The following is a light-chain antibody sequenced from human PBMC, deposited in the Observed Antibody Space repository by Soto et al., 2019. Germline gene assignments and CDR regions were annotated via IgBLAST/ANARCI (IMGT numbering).Light chain of an antibody. J-gene: IGKJ4*01. CDR1: QSVLYSSNNKDY. CDR3: QQYFDRPLT. CDR2: WAS. Sequence: DIVVTQSPDSLALSLGERATINGKSSQSVLYSSNNKDYLAWYQQKPGQPPKLLIYWASTRESGVPDRFSGSGSGTDFTLTISSLQAEDVAVYYCQQYFDRPLTFGGGTKMEIK. V-gene: IGKV4-1*01.